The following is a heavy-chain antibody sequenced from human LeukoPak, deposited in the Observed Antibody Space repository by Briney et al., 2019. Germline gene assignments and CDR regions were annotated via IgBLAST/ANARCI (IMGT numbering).Heavy chain of an antibody. D-gene: IGHD3-22*01. CDR2: ISRSGDDT. V-gene: IGHV3-23*01. J-gene: IGHJ2*01. CDR3: ACIVVSGLWYFDL. Sequence: GGSLRLSCAASGFAFSPSPMSWVRQTPGEGLQWVSSISRSGDDTYYADSVKGRFTVFRDNSRNTLYLQMNSLRAEDTATYYCACIVVSGLWYFDLWGSGTLVAVSA. CDR1: GFAFSPSP.